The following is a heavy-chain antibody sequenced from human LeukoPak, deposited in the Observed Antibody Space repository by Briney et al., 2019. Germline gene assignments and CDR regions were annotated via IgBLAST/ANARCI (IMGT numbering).Heavy chain of an antibody. V-gene: IGHV1-69*13. CDR3: ARDPLYVGVDLYYYGMDV. CDR2: IIPIFGTA. Sequence: SVNVSCKASGGTFSIYAISWVRQAPGQGLEWMGGIIPIFGTANYAQKFQGRVTITADESTSTAYMELSSLRSEDTAVYYCARDPLYVGVDLYYYGMDVWGQGTTVTVSS. D-gene: IGHD3-3*01. CDR1: GGTFSIYA. J-gene: IGHJ6*02.